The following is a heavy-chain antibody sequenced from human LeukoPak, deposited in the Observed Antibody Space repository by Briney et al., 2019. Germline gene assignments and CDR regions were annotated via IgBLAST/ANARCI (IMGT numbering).Heavy chain of an antibody. V-gene: IGHV4-4*02. D-gene: IGHD1-26*01. CDR1: GGSISTNNW. CDR3: ARAPLSGTYYTDAFDI. CDR2: IHHSGST. Sequence: SGTLSLTCAVSGGSISTNNWWTWVRQPPGKGLEWIGEIHHSGSTDHNPSLKCRVTISPDKSKNQFSLTLTSVTAADTAVYFCARAPLSGTYYTDAFDIWGQGTMVTVSS. J-gene: IGHJ3*02.